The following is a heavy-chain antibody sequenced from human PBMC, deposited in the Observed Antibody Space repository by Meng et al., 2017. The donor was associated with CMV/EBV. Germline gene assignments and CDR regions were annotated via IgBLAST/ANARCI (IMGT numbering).Heavy chain of an antibody. CDR2: IYTSGST. CDR3: ARDLMNCSSTSCANWFDP. J-gene: IGHJ5*02. Sequence: QGHIQDAGPALVKPPGTLSLTCTVSGGSISSYYWSWIRQPAGKGLEWIGRIYTSGSTNYNPSLKSRVTMSVDTSKNQFSLKLSSVTAADTAVYYCARDLMNCSSTSCANWFDPWGQGTLVTVSS. D-gene: IGHD2-2*01. V-gene: IGHV4-4*07. CDR1: GGSISSYY.